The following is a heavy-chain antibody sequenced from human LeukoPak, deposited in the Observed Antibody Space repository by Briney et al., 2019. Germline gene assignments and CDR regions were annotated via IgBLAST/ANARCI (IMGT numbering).Heavy chain of an antibody. CDR2: TWYDGSNQ. D-gene: IGHD6-19*01. CDR1: GFTFSSHW. J-gene: IGHJ5*02. Sequence: GGSLRLSCAVSGFTFSSHWMSWVRQAPGKGLEWVAGTWYDGSNQYNTASVKGRFTISRDNSKNTLYLLMNSLRAEDTAVYYCARDRTVAGGWFDPWGQGTLVTVSS. V-gene: IGHV3-33*08. CDR3: ARDRTVAGGWFDP.